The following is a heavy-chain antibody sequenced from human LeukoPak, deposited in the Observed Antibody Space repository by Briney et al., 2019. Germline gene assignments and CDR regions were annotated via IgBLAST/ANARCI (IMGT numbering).Heavy chain of an antibody. V-gene: IGHV3-21*01. Sequence: GGSLRLSCAASGFAFRSRSMNWVRQAPGKGPEWVSSISSSSNYIEYADSVKGRFTVSRDNVKNSLHLQMNNLRPDDTAIYYCARTLHASETDSSGYFPNWFDPWGQGTLVIVSS. J-gene: IGHJ5*02. D-gene: IGHD5-18*01. CDR3: ARTLHASETDSSGYFPNWFDP. CDR1: GFAFRSRS. CDR2: ISSSSNYI.